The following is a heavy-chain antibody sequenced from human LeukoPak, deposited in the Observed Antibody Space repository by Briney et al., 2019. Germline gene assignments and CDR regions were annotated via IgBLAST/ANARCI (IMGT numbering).Heavy chain of an antibody. CDR1: GYTLTELS. Sequence: ASVKVSCKVSGYTLTELSMHWVRQAPGKGLEWMGGFDPEDGETIYAQKFQGRVTMTEDTSTDTAYMELSSLRSEDTAVYYCAPGVRVAARPGITFDIWGQGTMVTVSS. V-gene: IGHV1-24*01. CDR2: FDPEDGET. D-gene: IGHD6-6*01. CDR3: APGVRVAARPGITFDI. J-gene: IGHJ3*02.